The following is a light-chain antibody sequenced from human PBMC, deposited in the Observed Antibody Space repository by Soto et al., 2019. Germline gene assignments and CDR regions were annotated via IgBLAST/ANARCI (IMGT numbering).Light chain of an antibody. CDR3: QQYGSSRWT. V-gene: IGKV3-20*01. CDR1: QSVSSSY. Sequence: EIVLTQSPGTLSLSPGERATLSCRASQSVSSSYLAWYQQKPGQAPRLLIYGASTRATGIPDRFRGSGSGTDFTLTISTLEPEDFAVYYCQQYGSSRWTFGQGTKVEFK. J-gene: IGKJ1*01. CDR2: GAS.